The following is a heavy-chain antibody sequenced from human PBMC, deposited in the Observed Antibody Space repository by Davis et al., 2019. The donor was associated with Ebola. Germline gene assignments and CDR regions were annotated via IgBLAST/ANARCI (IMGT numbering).Heavy chain of an antibody. V-gene: IGHV3-23*01. Sequence: PGGSLRLSCAASGFTFSSYAMSWVRQAPGKGLEWVSAISGSGGSTYYADSVKGRFTISRDNVKNTQYLQMSSLRVEDTAVYYCARGGDYTRHAFDLWGQGTMVTVSS. D-gene: IGHD3-16*01. CDR2: ISGSGGST. CDR1: GFTFSSYA. CDR3: ARGGDYTRHAFDL. J-gene: IGHJ3*01.